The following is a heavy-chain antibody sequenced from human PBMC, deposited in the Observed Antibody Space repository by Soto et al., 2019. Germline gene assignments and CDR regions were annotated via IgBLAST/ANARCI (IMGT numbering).Heavy chain of an antibody. CDR3: ARQKNDFLTGYYAYYGMDV. V-gene: IGHV4-30-4*01. Sequence: PSETLSLTCTVSGGSISSGDYYWSWIRQPPGKGLEWIGYIYYSGTTYYNPSLKSRVTISVDTSKNQFSLKVSSVTAADTAMYYCARQKNDFLTGYYAYYGMDVWGQGTTVTVSS. CDR1: GGSISSGDYY. D-gene: IGHD3-9*01. CDR2: IYYSGTT. J-gene: IGHJ6*02.